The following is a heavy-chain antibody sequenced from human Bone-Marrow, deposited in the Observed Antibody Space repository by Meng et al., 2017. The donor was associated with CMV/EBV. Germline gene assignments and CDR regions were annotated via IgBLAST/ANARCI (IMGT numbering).Heavy chain of an antibody. V-gene: IGHV3-23*01. Sequence: GGSLRLSCVVSGFSLRRYGMSWVRQAPGKGLEWVSGISGSGSRTHFADSVKGRFSISRDTSKNTIFLQMNSLRAEDTAVYYCAKIGLQELGHFDYWGQGTLVTVSS. D-gene: IGHD1-7*01. CDR3: AKIGLQELGHFDY. J-gene: IGHJ4*02. CDR2: ISGSGSRT. CDR1: GFSLRRYG.